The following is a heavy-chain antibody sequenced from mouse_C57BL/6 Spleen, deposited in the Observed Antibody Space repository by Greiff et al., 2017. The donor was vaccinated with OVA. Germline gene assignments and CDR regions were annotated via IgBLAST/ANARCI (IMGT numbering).Heavy chain of an antibody. CDR2: IDPEDGET. D-gene: IGHD1-1*01. CDR3: AREGLYGSSYGRAMDY. J-gene: IGHJ4*01. V-gene: IGHV14-2*01. Sequence: EVMLVESGAELVKPGASVKLSCTASGFNIKDYYMHWVKQRTEQGLEWIGRIDPEDGETKYAPKFQGKATITADTSSNTAYLQLSSLTSEDTAVYYCAREGLYGSSYGRAMDYWGQGTSVTVSS. CDR1: GFNIKDYY.